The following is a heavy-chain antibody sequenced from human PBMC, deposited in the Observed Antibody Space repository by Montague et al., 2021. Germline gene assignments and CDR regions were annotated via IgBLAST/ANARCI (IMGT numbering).Heavy chain of an antibody. J-gene: IGHJ3*02. V-gene: IGHV4-39*01. D-gene: IGHD3-10*01. CDR3: TRKGWFGDYGFDI. CDR1: GVSISSSNYQ. Sequence: SETLSLTCTVSGVSISSSNYQWGWIRQPPGKGPEWIGSIYYSGTTYYNPSLRSRVAISVDTSENQFSLKLNSVTAADTAVYYCTRKGWFGDYGFDILGQGTMVTVSS. CDR2: IYYSGTT.